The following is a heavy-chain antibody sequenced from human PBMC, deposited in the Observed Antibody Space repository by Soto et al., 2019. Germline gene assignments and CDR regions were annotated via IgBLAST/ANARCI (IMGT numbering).Heavy chain of an antibody. CDR1: GGTFSSYT. CDR2: IIPILGIA. J-gene: IGHJ5*02. CDR3: ARGTDCSGGSCYSFNWFDP. V-gene: IGHV1-69*02. Sequence: QVQLVQSGAEVKKPGSSVKVSCKASGGTFSSYTISWVRQAPGQGLEWMGRIIPILGIANYAQKFQGRVTITADKSTSTAYMELSSLRSEDTAVYYCARGTDCSGGSCYSFNWFDPWGQGTLVTVSS. D-gene: IGHD2-15*01.